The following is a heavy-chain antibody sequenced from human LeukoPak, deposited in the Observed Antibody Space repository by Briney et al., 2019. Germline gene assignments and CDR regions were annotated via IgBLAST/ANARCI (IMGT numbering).Heavy chain of an antibody. CDR1: GFTFSSYG. CDR3: GKGLSSAGNRKGSQF. J-gene: IGHJ4*02. CDR2: ISGSGGNT. Sequence: GGSLRLSCAASGFTFSSYGMSWVRQAPGKGLEWVSSISGSGGNTFYEDSVKGRFTVSKDNFTDNSKNTLHQQMNNLRAEDTAVYYCGKGLSSAGNRKGSQFWGQGTLVTVSS. V-gene: IGHV3-23*01. D-gene: IGHD3-22*01.